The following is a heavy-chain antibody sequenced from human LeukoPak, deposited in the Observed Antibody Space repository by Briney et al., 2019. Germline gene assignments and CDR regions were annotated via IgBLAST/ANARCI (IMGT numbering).Heavy chain of an antibody. D-gene: IGHD3-16*01. CDR3: ARDPAYTTVSSQMGWFDP. CDR2: ISFDGSNK. J-gene: IGHJ5*02. CDR1: GFTFSAFA. Sequence: PGGSLRLSCAASGFTFSAFAIHWVRQAPGKGLEWVAIISFDGSNKQYADSVKGRFTISRDNSNDTLSLQMNSLRAEDTALYYCARDPAYTTVSSQMGWFDPWGQGTLVTVSS. V-gene: IGHV3-30*04.